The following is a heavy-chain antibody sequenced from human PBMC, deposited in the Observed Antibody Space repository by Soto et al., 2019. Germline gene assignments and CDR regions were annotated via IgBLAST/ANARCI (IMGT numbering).Heavy chain of an antibody. CDR1: GGSISSSNW. CDR2: IYHSGST. D-gene: IGHD3-22*01. CDR3: ARAMVYYDSSGYFGYGMDV. Sequence: SETLSLTCAVSGGSISSSNWWSWVRQPPGKGLEWIGEIYHSGSTNYNPSLKSRVTISVDKSKNQFSLKLSSVTAADTAVYYCARAMVYYDSSGYFGYGMDVWGQGTTVTVSS. V-gene: IGHV4-4*02. J-gene: IGHJ6*02.